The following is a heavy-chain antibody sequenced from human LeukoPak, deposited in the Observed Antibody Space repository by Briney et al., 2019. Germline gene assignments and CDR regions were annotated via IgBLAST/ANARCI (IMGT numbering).Heavy chain of an antibody. CDR1: GGSISSGDYY. J-gene: IGHJ5*02. CDR2: IYYSGST. CDR3: ARTGDSSGYGMGWFDP. D-gene: IGHD3-22*01. Sequence: SETLSLTCTVSGGSISSGDYYWSWIRRPPGKGLEWIGYIYYSGSTYYNPSLKSRVTISVDTSKNQFSLKLSSVTAADTAVYYCARTGDSSGYGMGWFDPWGQGTLVTVSS. V-gene: IGHV4-30-4*01.